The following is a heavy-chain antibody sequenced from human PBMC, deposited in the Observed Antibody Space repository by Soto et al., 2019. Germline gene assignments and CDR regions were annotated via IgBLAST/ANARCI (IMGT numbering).Heavy chain of an antibody. D-gene: IGHD1-20*01. V-gene: IGHV3-30-3*01. CDR1: KFTFSSYS. CDR2: ISYNGTNK. CDR3: ARTALRRPITASGDFDP. Sequence: QVQLVESGGGMVQPGRSLRLSRAASKFTFSSYSMHWVRQAPGKGLEWVAVISYNGTNKFYADSVKGRFTISRDNSKSILYLQMNSLRAEDTAVYYCARTALRRPITASGDFDPWGQGTLVIVSS. J-gene: IGHJ5*02.